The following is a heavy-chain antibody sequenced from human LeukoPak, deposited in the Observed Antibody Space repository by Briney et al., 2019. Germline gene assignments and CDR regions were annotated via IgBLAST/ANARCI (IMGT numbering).Heavy chain of an antibody. CDR2: IYYSGST. J-gene: IGHJ4*02. CDR1: GGSISSYY. D-gene: IGHD3-22*01. Sequence: SETLSLTCTVSGGSISSYYWSWIRQPRGKGLEWIGYIYYSGSTNYNPSLKSRVTISVDTSKNQFSLKLSSVTAADTALYYCARSYYDSSGYLDYWGQGTLVTVSS. CDR3: ARSYYDSSGYLDY. V-gene: IGHV4-59*01.